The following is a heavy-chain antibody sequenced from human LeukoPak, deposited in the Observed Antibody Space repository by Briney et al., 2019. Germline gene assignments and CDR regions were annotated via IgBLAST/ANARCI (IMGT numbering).Heavy chain of an antibody. CDR3: AKVGTGSGSYYSYFDY. V-gene: IGHV3-7*03. J-gene: IGHJ4*02. CDR1: GFTFSSYW. Sequence: GGSLRLSCAASGFTFSSYWMSWVRQAPGKGLEWVANIKQDGSEKYYVDSVKGRFTISRDNAKNSLYLQMNSLRAEDTAVYYCAKVGTGSGSYYSYFDYWGQGTLVTVSS. D-gene: IGHD3-10*01. CDR2: IKQDGSEK.